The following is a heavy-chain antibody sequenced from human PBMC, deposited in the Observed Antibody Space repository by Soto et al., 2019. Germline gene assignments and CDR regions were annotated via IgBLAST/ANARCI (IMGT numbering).Heavy chain of an antibody. CDR2: IYYSGST. CDR3: ARHSAPEYDFWSGYYRSYYYMEV. J-gene: IGHJ6*03. CDR1: GGSLSSYY. V-gene: IGHV4-59*08. Sequence: ASESLSLTCTVSGGSLSSYYWSWIRQPPGKGLEWIGYIYYSGSTNYNPSLESRVTISVDTSKNQFSLKLSSVTAADTAVYYCARHSAPEYDFWSGYYRSYYYMEVWGKGTTVTVSS. D-gene: IGHD3-3*01.